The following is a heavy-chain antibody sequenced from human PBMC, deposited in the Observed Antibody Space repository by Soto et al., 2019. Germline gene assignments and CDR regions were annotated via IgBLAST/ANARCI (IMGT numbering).Heavy chain of an antibody. CDR3: AREGGYCSSTSCYAFDY. J-gene: IGHJ4*02. D-gene: IGHD2-2*01. Sequence: SETLSLTCTVSGGSVSSGSYYWSWIRQPPGKGLEWIGYIYYSGSTNYNPSLKSRVTISVDTSKNQFSLKLSSVTAADTAVYYCAREGGYCSSTSCYAFDYWGQGTLVTVSS. CDR2: IYYSGST. CDR1: GGSVSSGSYY. V-gene: IGHV4-61*01.